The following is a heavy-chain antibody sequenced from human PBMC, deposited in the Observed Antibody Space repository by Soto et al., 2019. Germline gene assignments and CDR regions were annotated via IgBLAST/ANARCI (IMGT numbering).Heavy chain of an antibody. Sequence: GASVKVSCKASGYTFTSYGISWVRQAPGQGLEWMGWISAYNGSTNYAQKLQGRVTMTTDTSTSTAYMELRSLRSDDTAVYYCARDSVGDYDFWSGYYKDWFDPWGQGTLVTVSS. CDR2: ISAYNGST. CDR3: ARDSVGDYDFWSGYYKDWFDP. CDR1: GYTFTSYG. D-gene: IGHD3-3*01. V-gene: IGHV1-18*01. J-gene: IGHJ5*02.